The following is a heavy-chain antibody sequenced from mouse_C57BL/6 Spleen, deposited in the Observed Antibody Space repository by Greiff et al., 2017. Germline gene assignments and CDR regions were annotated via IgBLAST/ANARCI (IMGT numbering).Heavy chain of an antibody. J-gene: IGHJ2*01. V-gene: IGHV1-53*01. CDR2: INPSNGGT. Sequence: VQLQQSGTELVKPGASVKLSCKASGYTFTSYWMHWVKQRPGQGLEWIGNINPSNGGTNYNEKFKSKATLTVDKSSSTAYMQLSSLTSEDSAVYYCARDRGLREGYYFDYWGQGTTLTVSS. D-gene: IGHD2-4*01. CDR3: ARDRGLREGYYFDY. CDR1: GYTFTSYW.